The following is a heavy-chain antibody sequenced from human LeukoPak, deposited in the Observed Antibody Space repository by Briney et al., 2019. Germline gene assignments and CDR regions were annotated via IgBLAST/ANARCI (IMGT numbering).Heavy chain of an antibody. CDR2: IYPADSDT. J-gene: IGHJ4*02. D-gene: IGHD4-23*01. CDR1: GSSFTSYW. V-gene: IGHV5-51*01. Sequence: GESLKISCQASGSSFTSYWIGWVRQMPGQGLEWMGIIYPADSDTRYSPSFQGQVTISADKSISTAYLQWSSLKASDTAMYYCARRVGNSAIDYWGQGTLVTDSS. CDR3: ARRVGNSAIDY.